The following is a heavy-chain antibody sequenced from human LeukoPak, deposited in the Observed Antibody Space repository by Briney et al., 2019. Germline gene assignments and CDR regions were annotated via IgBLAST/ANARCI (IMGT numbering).Heavy chain of an antibody. CDR2: INSDGSST. CDR1: GFTFSTYW. D-gene: IGHD3-3*01. Sequence: PGGSLRLSCAASGFTFSTYWMHWVRDAPGEGLGWVSRINSDGSSTSYADSVKGRFTISRDNAKNTLYLQMNSLRAEDTAVYYCARGPFWSGYYDDWGQGTLVTVSS. V-gene: IGHV3-74*01. J-gene: IGHJ4*02. CDR3: ARGPFWSGYYDD.